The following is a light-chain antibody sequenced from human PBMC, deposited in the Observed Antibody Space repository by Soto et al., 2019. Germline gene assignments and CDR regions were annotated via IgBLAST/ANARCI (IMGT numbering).Light chain of an antibody. CDR2: GAS. Sequence: EIVLTQSPGTLSLSPGERATLSCRASQSGSSSYLAWYQQKPGQAPRLLIYGASSRATGIPDRFSGSGSGTDFTLTISRLEPVDFAVYYCQLYGSSPPLTFGGGTKVEIK. CDR1: QSGSSSY. J-gene: IGKJ4*01. V-gene: IGKV3-20*01. CDR3: QLYGSSPPLT.